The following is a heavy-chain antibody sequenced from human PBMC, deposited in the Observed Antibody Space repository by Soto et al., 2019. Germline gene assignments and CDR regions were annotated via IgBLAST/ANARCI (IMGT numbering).Heavy chain of an antibody. CDR2: ISHDGRNK. Sequence: GGSLRLSCAASGFTFSNFPIHWVRQTPGKGLEWVAVISHDGRNKDYADSAKGRFTISRDNSKSTLYLQMNSLRAEDTAVYYCARDFPYYYDSSGYYGPLDYWGQGTLVTVSS. CDR1: GFTFSNFP. CDR3: ARDFPYYYDSSGYYGPLDY. V-gene: IGHV3-30-3*01. D-gene: IGHD3-22*01. J-gene: IGHJ4*02.